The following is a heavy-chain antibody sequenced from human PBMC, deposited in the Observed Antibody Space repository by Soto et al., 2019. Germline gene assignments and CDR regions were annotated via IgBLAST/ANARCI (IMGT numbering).Heavy chain of an antibody. Sequence: QAQLVQSGADVKKPGASVRVSCKASGYSFTGYFTHWVRQAPGQGLEWMGWINLNSGGTNYAQKFQGRVTMTRETSISTAYMELSRLRSDDTAVYYCARWGDTAMVYHGMDVWGQGTTVTVSS. D-gene: IGHD5-18*01. V-gene: IGHV1-2*02. CDR1: GYSFTGYF. CDR2: INLNSGGT. CDR3: ARWGDTAMVYHGMDV. J-gene: IGHJ6*02.